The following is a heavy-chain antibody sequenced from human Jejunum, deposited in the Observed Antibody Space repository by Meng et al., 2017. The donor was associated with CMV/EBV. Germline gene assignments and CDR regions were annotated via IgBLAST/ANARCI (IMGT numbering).Heavy chain of an antibody. J-gene: IGHJ4*02. D-gene: IGHD4/OR15-4a*01. CDR2: IITNTGGT. Sequence: QVQLVQSGGEVKKPGASVKVSCKASGYTFTGYNMHWVRQAPGQGLEWMGRIITNTGGTNYAQKFQGRVTMTRDTSISTGYMELNSLRSDDTAVYFCARGTQGAFLDIWGQGTLVTVSS. CDR3: ARGTQGAFLDI. CDR1: GYTFTGYN. V-gene: IGHV1-2*06.